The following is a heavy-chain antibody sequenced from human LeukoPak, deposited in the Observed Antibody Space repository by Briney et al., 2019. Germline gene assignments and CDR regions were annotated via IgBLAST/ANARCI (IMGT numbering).Heavy chain of an antibody. CDR2: INHSGST. V-gene: IGHV4-34*01. Sequence: SETLSLTCAVYGGSFSDYYWSWIRQPPGKGLEWIGEINHSGSTNYNPSLKSRVTISVDTSKNQFSLKLSSVTAADTAVYYCARGLGSGSYLSYYYYYMDVWGKGTTVTVSS. CDR1: GGSFSDYY. CDR3: ARGLGSGSYLSYYYYYMDV. J-gene: IGHJ6*03. D-gene: IGHD3-10*01.